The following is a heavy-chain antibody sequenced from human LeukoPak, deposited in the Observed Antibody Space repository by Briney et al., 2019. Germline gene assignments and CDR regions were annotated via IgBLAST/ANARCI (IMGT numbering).Heavy chain of an antibody. D-gene: IGHD3-22*01. CDR2: IYYSGST. V-gene: IGHV4-59*08. J-gene: IGHJ4*02. CDR1: GGSISSYY. Sequence: SETLSLTCTVSGGSISSYYWSWIRQPPGKGLEWIGYIYYSGSTNYNPSLKSRVTISVDTSKNLFSLKLSSVTAADTAVYYCARHYYDSSDSYSFDYWGQGTLVTVSS. CDR3: ARHYYDSSDSYSFDY.